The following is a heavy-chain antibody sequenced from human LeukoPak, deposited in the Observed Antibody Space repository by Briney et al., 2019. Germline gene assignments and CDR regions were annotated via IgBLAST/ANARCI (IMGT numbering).Heavy chain of an antibody. D-gene: IGHD1/OR15-1a*01. J-gene: IGHJ4*02. CDR2: INYDSGGT. V-gene: IGHV1-2*02. CDR1: GYAFTNFY. Sequence: ASVKVSCKASGYAFTNFYIHWVRQAPGEGLEWMGWINYDSGGTNHAQKFQDRVTMTRDMSISTVYMEVRGLTSDDTAMYFCVRDANNRDGHGFYPFDDWGQGTLVAVSS. CDR3: VRDANNRDGHGFYPFDD.